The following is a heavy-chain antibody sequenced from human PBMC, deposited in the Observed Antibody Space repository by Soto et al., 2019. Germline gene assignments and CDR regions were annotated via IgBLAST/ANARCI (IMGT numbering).Heavy chain of an antibody. Sequence: QVQLQESGPGLVKPSQTLSLTCTVSGGSISSGDYYWSWIRQPPGKGLEWIGCIYYSGSTYYNPSLKSRVTISVDTSKNQFSLKLSSVTAADTAVYYCARGGVGYYDSSGEFDYWGQGTLVTVSS. CDR1: GGSISSGDYY. CDR2: IYYSGST. V-gene: IGHV4-30-4*01. D-gene: IGHD3-22*01. CDR3: ARGGVGYYDSSGEFDY. J-gene: IGHJ4*02.